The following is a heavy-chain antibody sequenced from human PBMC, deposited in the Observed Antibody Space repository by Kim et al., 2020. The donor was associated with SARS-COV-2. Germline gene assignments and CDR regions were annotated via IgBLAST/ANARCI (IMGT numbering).Heavy chain of an antibody. D-gene: IGHD6-19*01. Sequence: GSTYYNPSLKRRVTISVDTSKNQFSLKLSSVTAADTAVYYCDAVAGTSVYWGQGTLVTVSS. J-gene: IGHJ4*02. CDR3: DAVAGTSVY. CDR2: GST. V-gene: IGHV4-39*01.